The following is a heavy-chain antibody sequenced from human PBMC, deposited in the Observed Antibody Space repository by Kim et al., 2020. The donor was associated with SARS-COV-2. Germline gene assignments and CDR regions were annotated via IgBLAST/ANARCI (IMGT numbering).Heavy chain of an antibody. D-gene: IGHD3-10*01. Sequence: RTFQERATITRDMSTSTAYMELSSLRSEDTAVYYCAAGLEGVIITGFDYWGQGTLVTVSS. J-gene: IGHJ4*02. CDR3: AAGLEGVIITGFDY. V-gene: IGHV1-58*01.